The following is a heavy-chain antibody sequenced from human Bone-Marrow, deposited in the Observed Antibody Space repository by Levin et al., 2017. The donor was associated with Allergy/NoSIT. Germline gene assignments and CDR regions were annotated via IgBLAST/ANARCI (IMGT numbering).Heavy chain of an antibody. CDR2: VSYDGNIK. V-gene: IGHV3-30-3*01. CDR1: GFTLSTYS. Sequence: GGSLRLSCVASGFTLSTYSMHWVRQAPGKGLEWVAVVSYDGNIKDYVDSVRGRFTISRDSSKNALFLQTNSLRPEDTAVYYCARDRIQIWSYVGTFDIWGRGTMVTVSS. D-gene: IGHD5-18*01. CDR3: ARDRIQIWSYVGTFDI. J-gene: IGHJ3*02.